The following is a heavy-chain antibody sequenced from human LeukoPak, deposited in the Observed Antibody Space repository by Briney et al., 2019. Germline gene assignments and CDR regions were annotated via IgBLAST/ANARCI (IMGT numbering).Heavy chain of an antibody. J-gene: IGHJ4*02. CDR2: ISSSSSYI. V-gene: IGHV3-21*01. CDR3: GESSWLGF. CDR1: GFTFSSYS. Sequence: SGGSLRLSCAASGFTFSSYSMNRVRQAPGKGLEWVSSISSSSSYIYYADSVKGRFTISRDNAKNSLYLQMNSLSADDTAVYYCGESSWLGFWGQGTLVTVSS. D-gene: IGHD6-19*01.